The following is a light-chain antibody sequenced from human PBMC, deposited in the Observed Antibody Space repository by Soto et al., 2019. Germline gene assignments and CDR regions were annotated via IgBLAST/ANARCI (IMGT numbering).Light chain of an antibody. CDR3: QVWDSNTVV. CDR1: NIGSKN. CDR2: RDT. J-gene: IGLJ2*01. Sequence: SYELTQPLSVSVALGQTARITCGGNNIGSKNVHWYQQKPGQAPVLVMYRDTNRPSGIPARFSGSNSGNTATLTITRAQVGDEADYYCQVWDSNTVVFGGGTKLTVL. V-gene: IGLV3-9*01.